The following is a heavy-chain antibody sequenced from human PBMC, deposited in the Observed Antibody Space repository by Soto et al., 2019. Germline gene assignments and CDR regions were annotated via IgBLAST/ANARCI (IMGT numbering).Heavy chain of an antibody. CDR2: INPNSGGT. CDR3: ARDGASGYYDSSGYYFRYYYYGMDV. V-gene: IGHV1-2*02. J-gene: IGHJ6*02. CDR1: GYTFTGYY. Sequence: SVKVSCKASGYTFTGYYMHWVRQAPGQGLEWMGWINPNSGGTNYAQKFQGRVTMTRDTSISTAYMELSRLRSDDTAVYYCARDGASGYYDSSGYYFRYYYYGMDVWGQGTTVTVSS. D-gene: IGHD3-22*01.